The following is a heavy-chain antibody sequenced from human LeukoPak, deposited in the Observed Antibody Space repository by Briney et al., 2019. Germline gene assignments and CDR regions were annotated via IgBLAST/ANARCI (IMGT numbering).Heavy chain of an antibody. CDR2: IYYSGST. V-gene: IGHV4-39*01. CDR1: GGSISTSSYY. J-gene: IGHJ6*03. CDR3: ARHKDYYYSYMDV. Sequence: SETLSLTCTVSGGSISTSSYYWGWIRQPPGKGLEWIGTIYYSGSTYYNPSLTSRVTISVDTSKNQFSLKLSSVTAADTAVYYCARHKDYYYSYMDVWGKGTTVTISS.